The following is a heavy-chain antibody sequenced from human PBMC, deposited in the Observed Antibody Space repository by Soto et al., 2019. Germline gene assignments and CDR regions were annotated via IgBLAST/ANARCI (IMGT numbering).Heavy chain of an antibody. CDR3: TSQEVRYSNFDY. V-gene: IGHV4-59*01. CDR1: GGSISSYY. CDR2: IYHSGTT. Sequence: PSETLSLTCTVSGGSISSYYWSWIRQPPGKGLEWIGYIYHSGTTNYNSSLKSRVTISVDTSKNQFSLNLSSVTAADTAVYYCTSQEVRYSNFDYWGQGFLVTVSS. D-gene: IGHD3-16*02. J-gene: IGHJ4*02.